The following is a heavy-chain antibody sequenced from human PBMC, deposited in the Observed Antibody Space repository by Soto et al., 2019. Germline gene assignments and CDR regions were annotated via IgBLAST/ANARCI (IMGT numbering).Heavy chain of an antibody. CDR1: GGSISSADYY. V-gene: IGHV4-31*03. Sequence: PSETLSLTCTVSGGSISSADYYWSWIRQHPGKGLEWIGYIYYSGSTYYNPSLKSRVTISVDTSKNQFSLKLSSVTAADTAVYYCARDFISSGYLYYGMDVWGQGTTVTVSS. CDR3: ARDFISSGYLYYGMDV. J-gene: IGHJ6*02. CDR2: IYYSGST. D-gene: IGHD3-22*01.